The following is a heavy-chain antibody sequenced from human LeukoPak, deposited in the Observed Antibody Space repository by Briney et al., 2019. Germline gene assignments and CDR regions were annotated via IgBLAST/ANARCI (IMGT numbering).Heavy chain of an antibody. V-gene: IGHV4-59*01. Sequence: SETLSLTCTVSGGSISNNYWSWIRQPPGKGLEWIGYIYYSGTTSYNPSLKSRVTISIDTSKSQFSLILSSVSAADTAVYYCARQVYCTATRCYPFDFWGQGILVTVSS. CDR3: ARQVYCTATRCYPFDF. CDR2: IYYSGTT. D-gene: IGHD2-8*02. J-gene: IGHJ4*02. CDR1: GGSISNNY.